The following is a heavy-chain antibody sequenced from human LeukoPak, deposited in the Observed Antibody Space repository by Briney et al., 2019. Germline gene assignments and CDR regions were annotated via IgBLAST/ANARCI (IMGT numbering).Heavy chain of an antibody. CDR3: ARDTSSGYYYDSSGLNWFDP. J-gene: IGHJ5*02. D-gene: IGHD3-22*01. Sequence: PSETLSLTCGVSGYSISSGYFWSWIRQPAGKGLEWIGRIYTSGSTNYNPSLKSRVTISVDTSKNQFSLKLSSVTAADTAVYYCARDTSSGYYYDSSGLNWFDPWGQGTLVTVSS. CDR2: IYTSGST. CDR1: GYSISSGYF. V-gene: IGHV4-61*02.